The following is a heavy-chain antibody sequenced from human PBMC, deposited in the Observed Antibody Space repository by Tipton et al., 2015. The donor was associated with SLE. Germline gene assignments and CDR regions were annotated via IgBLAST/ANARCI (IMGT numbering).Heavy chain of an antibody. Sequence: TLSLTCAVYGGSFSGYYWSWVRLPPRKVLEWLGEINHSVSTNYNTSLKSRGTISVDTSKNQFSLQLSSVTAAETAVYYCARSAGYSRGWSHRFDPRGQGSLVTVSS. CDR3: ARSAGYSRGWSHRFDP. V-gene: IGHV4-34*01. D-gene: IGHD6-19*01. J-gene: IGHJ5*02. CDR2: INHSVST. CDR1: GGSFSGYY.